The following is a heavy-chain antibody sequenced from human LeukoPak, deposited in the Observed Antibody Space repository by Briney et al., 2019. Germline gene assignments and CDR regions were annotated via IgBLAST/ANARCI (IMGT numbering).Heavy chain of an antibody. J-gene: IGHJ4*02. V-gene: IGHV3-48*04. CDR2: ISSSGSTI. Sequence: GGSLRLSCAASGFTFSSYSMNWVRQAPGKGLEWVSYISSSGSTIYYADSVKGRFTISRDNAKNSLYLQMNSLRAEDTAVYYCARDRDYYGSGSYYNRYFDYWGQGTLVTVSS. CDR1: GFTFSSYS. D-gene: IGHD3-10*01. CDR3: ARDRDYYGSGSYYNRYFDY.